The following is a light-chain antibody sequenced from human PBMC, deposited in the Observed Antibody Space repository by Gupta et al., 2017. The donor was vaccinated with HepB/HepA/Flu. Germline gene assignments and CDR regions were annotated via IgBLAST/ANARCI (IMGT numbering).Light chain of an antibody. V-gene: IGKV3-11*01. Sequence: ESVLTQSPATLSLSPGERATLSCRASQSVGRYLAWYQQKPGQAPRILIYDAYSRDTGIPARVSGSGSGTDFTLTSSSLEHEDVEVYYCQQRTNWTFGQGTKVEIK. J-gene: IGKJ1*01. CDR1: QSVGRY. CDR3: QQRTNWT. CDR2: DAY.